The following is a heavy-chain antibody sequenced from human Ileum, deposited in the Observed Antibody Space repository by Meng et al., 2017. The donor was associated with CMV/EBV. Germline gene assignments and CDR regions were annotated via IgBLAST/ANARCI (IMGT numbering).Heavy chain of an antibody. CDR2: MYYSGST. V-gene: IGHV4-39*07. CDR3: ASSPTSSAMWGMDV. D-gene: IGHD2-2*01. Sequence: GSLRLSCTVSGASISSSCHYWGWIRQPPGKGLEWIGSMYYSGSTYYNPSFKSRVTISVDTSKNQFSLKLSSVTAAETSVYYCASSPTSSAMWGMDVWGQGTTVTVSS. J-gene: IGHJ6*02. CDR1: GASISSSCHY.